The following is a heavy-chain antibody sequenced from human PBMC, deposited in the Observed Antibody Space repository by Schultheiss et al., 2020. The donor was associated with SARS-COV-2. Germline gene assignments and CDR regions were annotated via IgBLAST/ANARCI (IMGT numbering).Heavy chain of an antibody. V-gene: IGHV3-30*03. Sequence: GGSLRLSCAASGFTFSSYGMHWVRQAPGKGLEWVAVISYDGSNKYYADSVKGRFTISRDNSKNTLYLQMNSLRAEDTAVYYCAMGGYSYGFIDYWGQGTLVTVSS. CDR2: ISYDGSNK. J-gene: IGHJ4*02. D-gene: IGHD5-18*01. CDR3: AMGGYSYGFIDY. CDR1: GFTFSSYG.